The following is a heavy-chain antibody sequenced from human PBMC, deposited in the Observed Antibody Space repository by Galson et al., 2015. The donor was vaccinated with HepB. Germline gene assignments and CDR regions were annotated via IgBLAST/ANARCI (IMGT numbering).Heavy chain of an antibody. V-gene: IGHV1-69*04. D-gene: IGHD6-19*01. CDR1: GGTFSSYA. CDR2: VTPILGIA. Sequence: SVKVSCKASGGTFSSYAISWVRQAPGQGLEWMGRVTPILGIANYAQKFQGRVTITADKSTSTAYMELSSLRSEDTAVYYCARDSSGWYRGPLGRFDPWGQGTLVTVSS. CDR3: ARDSSGWYRGPLGRFDP. J-gene: IGHJ5*02.